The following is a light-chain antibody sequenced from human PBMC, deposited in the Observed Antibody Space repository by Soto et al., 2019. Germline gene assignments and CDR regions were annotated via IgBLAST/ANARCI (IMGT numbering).Light chain of an antibody. CDR1: KIGSKS. J-gene: IGLJ1*01. CDR3: QVWDSGSDHYV. Sequence: SYELTQPPSVSVAPGKTARITCGGNKIGSKSVHWYQQKPGQAPVLVIYYDSDRPSGIPERFSGSNSGNTATLTISGVEAGDEADYYCQVWDSGSDHYVFGTGTKVTVL. CDR2: YDS. V-gene: IGLV3-21*04.